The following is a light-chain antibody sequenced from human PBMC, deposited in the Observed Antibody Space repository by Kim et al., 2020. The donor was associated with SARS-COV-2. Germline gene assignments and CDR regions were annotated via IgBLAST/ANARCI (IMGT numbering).Light chain of an antibody. Sequence: SVTIPSTGTSNDVGRYNFVSWFQQHPGKAPKVMIYDVTKRPSGVSSLFSGSKSGNTASLTISGLQAEDEAEYYCSSYTSSDSWVFGGGTKVTVL. V-gene: IGLV2-14*04. J-gene: IGLJ3*02. CDR2: DVT. CDR1: SNDVGRYNF. CDR3: SSYTSSDSWV.